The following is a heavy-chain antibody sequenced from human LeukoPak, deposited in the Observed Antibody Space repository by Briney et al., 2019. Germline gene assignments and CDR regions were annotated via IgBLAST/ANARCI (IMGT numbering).Heavy chain of an antibody. CDR3: ARDFEVPAASVYNWFDP. Sequence: SETLSLTCTGSGCSISSYYWNWIRQPAGKGLEWIGRIYTSGSTNYNPSLKSRVTMSVDTSKHQFSLKLSSATAPDTAVYYCARDFEVPAASVYNWFDPWGQGTLVTVSS. CDR2: IYTSGST. D-gene: IGHD2-2*01. V-gene: IGHV4-4*07. J-gene: IGHJ5*02. CDR1: GCSISSYY.